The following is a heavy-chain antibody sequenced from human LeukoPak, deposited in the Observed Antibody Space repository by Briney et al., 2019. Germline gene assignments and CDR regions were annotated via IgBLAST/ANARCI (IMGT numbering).Heavy chain of an antibody. V-gene: IGHV3-48*03. CDR1: GFTFSSYE. J-gene: IGHJ4*02. Sequence: PGGSLRLSCAASGFTFSSYEMNWVRQAPGKGLEWVSYISSSGSTIYYADSVKGRSTISRDNAKNSLYLQMNSLRAEDTAVYYCATQLRYFDWLLPFDYWGQGTLVTVSS. D-gene: IGHD3-9*01. CDR3: ATQLRYFDWLLPFDY. CDR2: ISSSGSTI.